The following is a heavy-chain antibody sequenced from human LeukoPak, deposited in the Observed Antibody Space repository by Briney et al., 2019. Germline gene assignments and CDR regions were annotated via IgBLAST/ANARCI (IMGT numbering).Heavy chain of an antibody. CDR3: ARDAHCTGVSCYSPYNWFDP. D-gene: IGHD2-15*01. J-gene: IGHJ5*02. CDR2: IYYSGST. CDR1: GGSISSYY. V-gene: IGHV4-59*12. Sequence: PSETLSLTCTVSGGSISSYYWSWIRQPPGKGLEWIGNIYYSGSTNYNPSLKSRVTISVDTAKNQFSLKVTSVTAADTAAYYCARDAHCTGVSCYSPYNWFDPWGQGTLVTVSS.